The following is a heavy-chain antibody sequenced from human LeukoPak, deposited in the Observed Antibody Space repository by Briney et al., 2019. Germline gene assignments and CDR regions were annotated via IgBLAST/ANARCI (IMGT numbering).Heavy chain of an antibody. Sequence: GGSLRLSCAASGFTSDDYAMHWVRQAPGKGLEWVSGISWNSGSIGYADSVKGRFTISRDNAKNSLYLQMNSLRAEDTALYYCAKDRFGGFGGHNWFDPWGQGTLVTVSS. D-gene: IGHD3-10*01. CDR1: GFTSDDYA. V-gene: IGHV3-9*02. CDR2: ISWNSGSI. J-gene: IGHJ5*02. CDR3: AKDRFGGFGGHNWFDP.